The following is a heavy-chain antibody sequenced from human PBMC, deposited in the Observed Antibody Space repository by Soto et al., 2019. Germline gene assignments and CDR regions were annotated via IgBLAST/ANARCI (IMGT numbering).Heavy chain of an antibody. D-gene: IGHD1-26*01. CDR1: GFIFSDYP. V-gene: IGHV3-48*02. J-gene: IGHJ4*02. CDR3: ARGTYSGSHYFSY. Sequence: RRLSCAASGFIFSDYPMNWIRQAPGKGLEWVSYISTSETTMYYADSVKGRFTISRDNAKNSLYLQMNSLRDDDTAVYYCARGTYSGSHYFSYWGQGTLVTAPQ. CDR2: ISTSETTM.